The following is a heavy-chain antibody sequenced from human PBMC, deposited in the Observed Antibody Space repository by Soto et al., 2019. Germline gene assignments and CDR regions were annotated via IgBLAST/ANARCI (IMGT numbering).Heavy chain of an antibody. J-gene: IGHJ4*02. D-gene: IGHD3-22*01. CDR2: IYYSGLI. Sequence: SETLSLTCTVSGGSISSTNHYWGWIRQPPGKGLEWIGDIYYSGLINYNPSLKSRVTISVDTSRNQFSLKMSSVTAADTAVYYCARHGYYYDSTGYYYFVWGQGTPVTVSS. CDR1: GGSISSTNHY. V-gene: IGHV4-39*01. CDR3: ARHGYYYDSTGYYYFV.